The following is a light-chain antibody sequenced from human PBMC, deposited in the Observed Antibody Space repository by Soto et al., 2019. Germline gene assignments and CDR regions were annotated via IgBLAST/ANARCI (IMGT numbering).Light chain of an antibody. J-gene: IGKJ4*01. Sequence: EIVMTQSPATLSVSPGERATLSCRASQSVSSNLAWYRQKPGQAPRLLIYGASARATGIPARFSGSGSGTEFTLTISSLQSEDFAVYYCQQYNNWPPLTFGGGTKVDNK. CDR2: GAS. CDR3: QQYNNWPPLT. CDR1: QSVSSN. V-gene: IGKV3-15*01.